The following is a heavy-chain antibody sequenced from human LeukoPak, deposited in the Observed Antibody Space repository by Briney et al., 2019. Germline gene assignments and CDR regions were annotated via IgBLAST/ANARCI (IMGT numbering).Heavy chain of an antibody. CDR1: GGSISSSSYY. V-gene: IGHV4-39*01. CDR3: ARHAGSSYGSYYFDF. CDR2: IYYSGST. Sequence: SETLSLTCTVSGGSISSSSYYWGWIRQPPGKGLEWIGTIYYSGSTYYNPSLKSRVTISVDTSKNQFSLKLSSVTAADTAVYYCARHAGSSYGSYYFDFWGQGTLVTVSS. J-gene: IGHJ4*02. D-gene: IGHD5-18*01.